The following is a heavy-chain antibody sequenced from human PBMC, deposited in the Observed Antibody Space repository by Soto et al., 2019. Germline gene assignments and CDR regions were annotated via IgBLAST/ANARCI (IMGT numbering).Heavy chain of an antibody. D-gene: IGHD1-1*01. CDR2: VSGSGDST. J-gene: IGHJ3*02. Sequence: EVQLLESGGGLVQPGGSLRLSCAASGFTFDRYAMTWVRQAPGKGLEWVSGVSGSGDSTYYADSVKGRFTISRDNSKNTLYLQMNSLRAEDTAVYYCAKIRLGGDVFDMWGQGTMVTVSS. V-gene: IGHV3-23*01. CDR1: GFTFDRYA. CDR3: AKIRLGGDVFDM.